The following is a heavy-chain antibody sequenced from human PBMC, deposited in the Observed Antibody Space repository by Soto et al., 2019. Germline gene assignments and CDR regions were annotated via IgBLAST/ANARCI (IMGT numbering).Heavy chain of an antibody. V-gene: IGHV2-5*02. CDR2: IYWDDDK. J-gene: IGHJ4*02. Sequence: QITLKESGPPLVRPTQTLTLTCTFSGFSLSTTGVAVAWIRQPPGDALEWLALIYWDDDKRYNSSLKSRLTLTTDTSRDQVVLAMTNMDPMDTATYFCAHSQRGPRDFWGPGILVTVSS. CDR3: AHSQRGPRDF. CDR1: GFSLSTTGVA. D-gene: IGHD5-12*01.